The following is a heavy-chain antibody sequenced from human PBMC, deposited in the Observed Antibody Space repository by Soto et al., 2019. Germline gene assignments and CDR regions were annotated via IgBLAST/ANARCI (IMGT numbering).Heavy chain of an antibody. CDR3: ARDRGSYALDY. Sequence: QVQLVQYGAEVKKPGASVKVSCKASSYTFTSYGISWVRQARGQGIEWMGWINADNGNTNYAQKLQDRVTMTTDTSTSTAYRELRSPRSDDTAVYYCARDRGSYALDYWGQGTLVTVSS. V-gene: IGHV1-18*01. CDR1: SYTFTSYG. CDR2: INADNGNT. J-gene: IGHJ4*02. D-gene: IGHD1-26*01.